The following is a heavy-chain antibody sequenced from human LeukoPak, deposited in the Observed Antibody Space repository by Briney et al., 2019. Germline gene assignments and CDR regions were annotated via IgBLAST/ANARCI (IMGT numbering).Heavy chain of an antibody. J-gene: IGHJ2*01. CDR3: ARGPEASSPLWYFDL. CDR2: INWNGAYI. D-gene: IGHD5/OR15-5a*01. V-gene: IGHV3-20*04. CDR1: GFTFVNYA. Sequence: GGSLRLSCAASGFTFVNYAMTWVRQAPGKGLEWVSGINWNGAYIYYADSVKGRFTISRDDAKKSLYLQMNSLRAEDTALYYCARGPEASSPLWYFDLWGRGALVSVSS.